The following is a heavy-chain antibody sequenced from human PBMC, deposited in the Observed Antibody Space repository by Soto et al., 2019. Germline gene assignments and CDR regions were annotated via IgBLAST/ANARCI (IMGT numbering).Heavy chain of an antibody. Sequence: QAHLAQSGAEVKKPGSSVTVSCKASGGTFNSYGISWVRQAPGQGLGWMGVIIPLYGTVNYAQKSQGRVSITADKSTSTAYMDLSSLRSDDTAVYYCARVRVIRGVIPSHFGLWGQGTQVTVSS. V-gene: IGHV1-69*06. CDR2: IIPLYGTV. D-gene: IGHD3-10*01. CDR1: GGTFNSYG. CDR3: ARVRVIRGVIPSHFGL. J-gene: IGHJ4*02.